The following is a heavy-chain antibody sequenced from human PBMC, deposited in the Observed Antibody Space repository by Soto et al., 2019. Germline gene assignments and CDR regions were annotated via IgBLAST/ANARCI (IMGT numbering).Heavy chain of an antibody. D-gene: IGHD3-9*01. CDR2: IYWDDDK. CDR3: AHRFDWYYFNY. CDR1: GFSLSTSGVG. Sequence: SGPTLVNPTQSLALTCTFSGFSLSTSGVGVGWVRQPPGKALEWLALIYWDDDKRYSPSLQSRLTITKDTSKNQVVLTMTNMDPVDTATYYCAHRFDWYYFNYWGQGSLVTVSS. J-gene: IGHJ4*02. V-gene: IGHV2-5*02.